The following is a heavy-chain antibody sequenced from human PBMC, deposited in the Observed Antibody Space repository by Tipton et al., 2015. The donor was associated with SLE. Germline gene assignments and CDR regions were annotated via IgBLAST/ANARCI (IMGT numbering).Heavy chain of an antibody. CDR3: ARYGTYDGSRYFQH. CDR1: GGSISSHY. D-gene: IGHD1-26*01. CDR2: IYYSGSI. V-gene: IGHV4-59*11. Sequence: TLSLPCTVSGGSISSHYWSWIRQPPGKGLEWIGCIYYSGSISYNPSLKSRVTISVDTSKNQFSLKLSSVTAADTAVYYCARYGTYDGSRYFQHWGQGTLVTVSS. J-gene: IGHJ1*01.